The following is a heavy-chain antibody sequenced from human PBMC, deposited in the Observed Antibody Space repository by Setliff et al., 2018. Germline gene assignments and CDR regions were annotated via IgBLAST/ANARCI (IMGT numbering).Heavy chain of an antibody. J-gene: IGHJ3*01. V-gene: IGHV3-7*01. CDR1: GFTFDHHG. CDR2: IKQDGSVK. CDR3: VRDRWKVMVNKGDDAFDL. D-gene: IGHD5-18*01. Sequence: GGSLRLSCATSGFTFDHHGMNWVRQAPGKGLEWVANIKQDGSVKNYVDSVKDRFSISRDNAKNSLDLQMDSLRGEDTAVYYCVRDRWKVMVNKGDDAFDLWGQGTMVTVSS.